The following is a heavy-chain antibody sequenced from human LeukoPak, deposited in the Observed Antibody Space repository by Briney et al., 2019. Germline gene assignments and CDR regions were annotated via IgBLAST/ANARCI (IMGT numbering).Heavy chain of an antibody. V-gene: IGHV4-39*01. CDR2: IYYSGST. CDR1: GGSISSSSYY. Sequence: SETLSLTCTVSGGSISSSSYYWGWIRQPPGKGLEWIGSIYYSGSTYYNPSLKSRVTISVDTSKNQFSLKLSSVTAADTAVYYCARLPLPTYTYYFDYWGQGTLVTVSS. CDR3: ARLPLPTYTYYFDY. J-gene: IGHJ4*02.